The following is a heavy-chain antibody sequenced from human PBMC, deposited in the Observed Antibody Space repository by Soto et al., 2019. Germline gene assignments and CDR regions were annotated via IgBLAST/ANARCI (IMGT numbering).Heavy chain of an antibody. CDR3: AREVVKTKVPIFVRWFDP. Sequence: PGGSLRLSCAASGFTFSSYWMSWVRQAPGKGLEWVANIKQDVSEKYYVDSVKGRFTISRDNAKNSLYLQMNSLRAEDTAVYYCAREVVKTKVPIFVRWFDPWGQGTLVTVSS. CDR1: GFTFSSYW. J-gene: IGHJ5*02. D-gene: IGHD4-17*01. V-gene: IGHV3-7*03. CDR2: IKQDVSEK.